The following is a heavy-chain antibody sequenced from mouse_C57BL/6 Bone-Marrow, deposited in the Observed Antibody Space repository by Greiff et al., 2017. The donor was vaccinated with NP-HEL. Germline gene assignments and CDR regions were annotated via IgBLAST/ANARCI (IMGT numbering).Heavy chain of an antibody. CDR2: ISDGGSYT. D-gene: IGHD2-4*01. V-gene: IGHV5-4*01. J-gene: IGHJ3*01. CDR3: ARDCPSYYDYEVGFAY. Sequence: EVKLQESGGGLVKPGGSLKLSCAASGFTFSSYAMSWVRQTPEKRLEWVATISDGGSYTYYPDNVKGRFTISRDNAKNNLYLQMSHLKSEDTAMYYCARDCPSYYDYEVGFAYRGQGALVTVSA. CDR1: GFTFSSYA.